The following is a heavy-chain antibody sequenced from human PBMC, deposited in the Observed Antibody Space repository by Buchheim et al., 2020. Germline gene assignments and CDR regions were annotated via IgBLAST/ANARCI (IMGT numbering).Heavy chain of an antibody. D-gene: IGHD3-22*01. CDR3: ARDSGYYDSHFDY. CDR2: IWYDGSNK. CDR1: GFTFSDHG. Sequence: QVQLVESGGGVVQPGRSLRLSCAASGFTFSDHGMHWVRQAPGKGLEWVAVIWYDGSNKYYADSVKGRFTISRDNSKNTLYLQMNSLRAEDTAVYYCARDSGYYDSHFDYWDQGTL. V-gene: IGHV3-33*01. J-gene: IGHJ4*02.